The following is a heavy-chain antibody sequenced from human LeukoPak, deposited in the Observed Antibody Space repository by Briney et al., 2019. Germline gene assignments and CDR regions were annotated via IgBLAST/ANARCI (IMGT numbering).Heavy chain of an antibody. CDR2: IDPSDSYT. CDR1: GYSFTSYW. V-gene: IGHV5-10-1*01. J-gene: IGHJ6*02. Sequence: PGESLKISCKGSGYSFTSYWISWVRQMPGKGLEWMGRIDPSDSYTNYSPSFQGHVTISADKSISTAYLQWSSLKASDTAMYYCARGGMERRYYYYYGMDVWGQGTTVTVSS. CDR3: ARGGMERRYYYYYGMDV. D-gene: IGHD1-1*01.